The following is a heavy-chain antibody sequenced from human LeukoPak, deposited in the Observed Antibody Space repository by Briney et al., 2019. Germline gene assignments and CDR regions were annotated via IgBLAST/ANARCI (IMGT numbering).Heavy chain of an antibody. J-gene: IGHJ4*02. V-gene: IGHV3-30*02. Sequence: GGSLRLSCAASGFTLSSYGMHWVRQAPGKGLEWVAFIRYDGSNKYYADSVKGRFTISRDNARDSLYLQMNSLRDDDTSVYFCARDASALYWGRGTLVTVSS. CDR3: ARDASALY. CDR1: GFTLSSYG. D-gene: IGHD2-2*01. CDR2: IRYDGSNK.